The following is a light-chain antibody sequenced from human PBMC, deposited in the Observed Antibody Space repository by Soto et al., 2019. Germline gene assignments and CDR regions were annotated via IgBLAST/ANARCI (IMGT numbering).Light chain of an antibody. CDR1: SSNIESNT. V-gene: IGLV1-44*01. CDR3: AAWDDLLHGYV. CDR2: SNY. Sequence: VLTNPLSAQRAPVDSVGISSSGISSNIESNTVTWYQHLPGTAPKLVIYSNYDRPSGVPDRFSGSTSGTSASLVIRGLQSEDEADYYCAAWDDLLHGYVLGGGTKGTV. J-gene: IGLJ1*01.